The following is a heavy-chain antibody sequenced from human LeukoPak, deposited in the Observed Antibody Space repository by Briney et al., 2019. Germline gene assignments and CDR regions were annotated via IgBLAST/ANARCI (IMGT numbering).Heavy chain of an antibody. CDR2: IYSGGST. V-gene: IGHV3-53*01. CDR1: GFTVSSNY. Sequence: GGSLRLSCAASGFTVSSNYMSWVRQDPGKGREWVSVIYSGGSTYYADSVKGRFTISRENSKNTLYLQMNSLRAEDTAVYYCARDRYYDSSGYGSAFDIWGQGTMVTVSS. CDR3: ARDRYYDSSGYGSAFDI. J-gene: IGHJ3*02. D-gene: IGHD3-22*01.